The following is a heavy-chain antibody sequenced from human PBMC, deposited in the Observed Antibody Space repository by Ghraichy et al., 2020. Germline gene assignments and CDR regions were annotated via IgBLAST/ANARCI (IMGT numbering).Heavy chain of an antibody. J-gene: IGHJ6*03. CDR3: ARGGIVVVPAATGNYYMDV. V-gene: IGHV3-11*06. D-gene: IGHD2-2*01. CDR2: ISSSSSYT. Sequence: GGSLRLSCAASGFTFSDYYMSWIRQAPGKGLEWVSYISSSSSYTNYADSVKGRFTISRDNAKNSLYLQMNSLRAEDTAVYYCARGGIVVVPAATGNYYMDVWGKGTTVTVSS. CDR1: GFTFSDYY.